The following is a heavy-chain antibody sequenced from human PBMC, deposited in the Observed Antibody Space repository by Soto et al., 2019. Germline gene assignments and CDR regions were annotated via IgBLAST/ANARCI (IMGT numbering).Heavy chain of an antibody. CDR3: AREATVTTLYYYYYMDV. Sequence: SETLSLTCTVSGGSISSGGYYWSWIRQHPGKGLEWIGYIYYSGSTYYNPSLKSRVTISVDTSKNQFSLKLSSVTAADTAVYYCAREATVTTLYYYYYMDVWGKGTTVTVSS. J-gene: IGHJ6*03. CDR1: GGSISSGGYY. V-gene: IGHV4-31*03. CDR2: IYYSGST. D-gene: IGHD4-17*01.